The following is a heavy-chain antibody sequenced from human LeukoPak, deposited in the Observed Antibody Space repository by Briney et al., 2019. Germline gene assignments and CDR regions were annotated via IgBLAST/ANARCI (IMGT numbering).Heavy chain of an antibody. J-gene: IGHJ5*02. D-gene: IGHD5-12*01. CDR2: IYHSGST. CDR1: GYSISSGYY. Sequence: SETLSLTCTVSGYSISSGYYWGWIRQPPGKGLEWIGSIYHSGSTYYNPSLKSRVTISVDTSKNQFSLQLSSLTASDTAVYCCARVGPYIEVDPWGQGTLVIVSS. V-gene: IGHV4-38-2*02. CDR3: ARVGPYIEVDP.